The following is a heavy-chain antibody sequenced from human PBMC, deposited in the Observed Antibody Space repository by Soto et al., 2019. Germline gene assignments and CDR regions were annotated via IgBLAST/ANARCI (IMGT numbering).Heavy chain of an antibody. CDR1: GGTFSSYA. CDR2: SIPIFGTA. CDR3: AREQNYYDSSGSHWVPYYYDGMDV. D-gene: IGHD3-22*01. J-gene: IGHJ6*02. Sequence: GASVKVSCKASGGTFSSYAISWVRQAPGQGREWMGGSIPIFGTANYAQKFQGRVTITADKSTSTAYMELSSLRSEDTAVYYCAREQNYYDSSGSHWVPYYYDGMDVWGQGTTVTVS. V-gene: IGHV1-69*06.